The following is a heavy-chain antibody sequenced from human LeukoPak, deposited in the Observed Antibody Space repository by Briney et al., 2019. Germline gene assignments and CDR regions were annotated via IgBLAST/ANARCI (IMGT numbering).Heavy chain of an antibody. D-gene: IGHD6-6*01. CDR1: GGSISSSNYY. V-gene: IGHV4-61*02. CDR3: ARGESSSSPLYYYYYMDV. CDR2: MYTSGTT. J-gene: IGHJ6*03. Sequence: PSQTLSLTCTVSGGSISSSNYYWSWIRQPAGKGLEWIGRMYTSGTTNYSPSLRSRVTISVDTSKNQFSLKLNSVTAADTAVYYCARGESSSSPLYYYYYMDVWGKGTTVTVSS.